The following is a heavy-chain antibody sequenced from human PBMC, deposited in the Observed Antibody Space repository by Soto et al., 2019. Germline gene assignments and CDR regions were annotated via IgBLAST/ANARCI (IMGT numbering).Heavy chain of an antibody. CDR3: ARTTAVPNTLRSRYFFDY. D-gene: IGHD4-17*01. V-gene: IGHV4-61*01. Sequence: SETLSLTCSVSGGSVSDKTYYWSWIRQPPGKRLEWIGYVYCSGTTNYNPSLKSRVTITVDLSKNRFSLRLSSVTTADTALYYCARTTAVPNTLRSRYFFDYWGQGTLVTVSP. J-gene: IGHJ4*02. CDR2: VYCSGTT. CDR1: GGSVSDKTYY.